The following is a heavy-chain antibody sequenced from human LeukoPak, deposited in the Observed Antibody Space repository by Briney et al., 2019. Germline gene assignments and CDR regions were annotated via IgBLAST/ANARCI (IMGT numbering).Heavy chain of an antibody. CDR1: GFTFSSYG. D-gene: IGHD5-18*01. Sequence: GGSLRLSCATSGFTFSSYGMHWVRQAPGKGLEWVAVIWYDGSNKYYADSVKGRFTISRDNSKNTLYLQMNSLRAEDTAVYYCAKAQDTAMALDYWGQGTLVTVSS. V-gene: IGHV3-33*06. CDR3: AKAQDTAMALDY. CDR2: IWYDGSNK. J-gene: IGHJ4*02.